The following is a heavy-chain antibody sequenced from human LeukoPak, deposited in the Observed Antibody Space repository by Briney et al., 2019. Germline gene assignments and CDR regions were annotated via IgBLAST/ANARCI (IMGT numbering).Heavy chain of an antibody. D-gene: IGHD2-2*01. V-gene: IGHV4-59*01. CDR3: ASGCSSTSCYPYYYYYYGMDV. CDR1: GVSISSYY. J-gene: IGHJ6*02. CDR2: IYYSGST. Sequence: SETLSLTCTVSGVSISSYYWSWIRRPPGKGLEWIGYIYYSGSTNYNPSLKSRVTISVDTSKNQSSLKLSSVTAADTAVYYCASGCSSTSCYPYYYYYYGMDVWGQGTTVTVSS.